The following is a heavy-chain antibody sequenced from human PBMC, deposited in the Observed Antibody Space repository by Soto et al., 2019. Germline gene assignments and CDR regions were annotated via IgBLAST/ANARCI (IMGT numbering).Heavy chain of an antibody. CDR3: AKDRSTYYLVPPFDP. CDR2: ISSCSSYI. D-gene: IGHD3-10*01. J-gene: IGHJ5*02. CDR1: GFTFSYYS. Sequence: GGSLRLSCVASGFTFSYYSMNWVRQAPGEGLEWVSSISSCSSYIYYADSVKGRFTISRDNSKNTLYLQMNSLRAEDTAVYYCAKDRSTYYLVPPFDPWGQGTLVTVSS. V-gene: IGHV3-21*04.